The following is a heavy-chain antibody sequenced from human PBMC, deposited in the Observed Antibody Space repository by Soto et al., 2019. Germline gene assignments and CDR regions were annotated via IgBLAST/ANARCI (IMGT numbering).Heavy chain of an antibody. CDR3: ARGVVGATTAGLFDY. D-gene: IGHD1-26*01. Sequence: QVQLQQWGAGLLKPSETLSLTCAVYGGSFSGYDWSWIRQSPGKELEWVGEINHSGSTNYNPSLKSRVTMSVDTSKNQFSLKLSSVTAADTAVYYCARGVVGATTAGLFDYWGQGTLVTVSS. J-gene: IGHJ4*02. CDR2: INHSGST. V-gene: IGHV4-34*01. CDR1: GGSFSGYD.